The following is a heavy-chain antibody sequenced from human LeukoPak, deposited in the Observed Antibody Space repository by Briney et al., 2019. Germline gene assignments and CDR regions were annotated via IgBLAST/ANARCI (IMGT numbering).Heavy chain of an antibody. J-gene: IGHJ4*02. CDR3: ARDINYCSTTSCSPFDY. D-gene: IGHD2-2*01. CDR1: GYTFTGYY. CDR2: INPNSGGT. Sequence: GASVKVSCKASGYTFTGYYMHWVRQAPGQGLEWMGWINPNSGGTNYAQKLQGRVTMTTDTSTSTAYMELRSLRSDDTAVYYCARDINYCSTTSCSPFDYWGQGTLVTVSS. V-gene: IGHV1-2*02.